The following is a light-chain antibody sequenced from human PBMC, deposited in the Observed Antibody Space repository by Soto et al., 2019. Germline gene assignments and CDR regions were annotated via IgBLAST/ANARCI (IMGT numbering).Light chain of an antibody. Sequence: QSVLTQPASVSGSPGQSITISCTGTSSDVGGYNYVSWYQHHPGKAPKLMIYEVSNRPSGVSNRFSGSKSGNTASLTISGLQAEDEADYYCTSYVGSSNVNWVFGGGTKVTVL. J-gene: IGLJ3*02. CDR3: TSYVGSSNVNWV. V-gene: IGLV2-14*01. CDR1: SSDVGGYNY. CDR2: EVS.